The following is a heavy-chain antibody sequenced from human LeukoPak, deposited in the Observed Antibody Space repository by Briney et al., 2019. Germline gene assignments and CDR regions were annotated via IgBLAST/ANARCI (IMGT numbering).Heavy chain of an antibody. J-gene: IGHJ4*02. D-gene: IGHD1-14*01. V-gene: IGHV4-59*01. CDR2: IYYSGST. Sequence: SETLSLTCTVSGGSIRNYYWSWIRQPPGKGLEWIGYIYYSGSTNYNPSLKSRVTISVDTSKNQFSLRLTSVTAADTAVYYCVRTNPWDLTYYFDYWGQGTLVTVSS. CDR3: VRTNPWDLTYYFDY. CDR1: GGSIRNYY.